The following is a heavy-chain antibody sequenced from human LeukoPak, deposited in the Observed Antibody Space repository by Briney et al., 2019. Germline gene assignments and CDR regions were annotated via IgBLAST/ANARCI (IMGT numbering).Heavy chain of an antibody. CDR1: GFTFSNYA. D-gene: IGHD3-22*01. J-gene: IGHJ4*02. Sequence: GGSLRLSCAASGFTFSNYAMSWVRQAPGKGLEWVSAISGSSDNTYYADSVKGRFTISRDNSKNTLYVQVNSLGTEDTAAYYCAKGSYYDSSGSFYFDYWGQGTLVTVSS. CDR3: AKGSYYDSSGSFYFDY. V-gene: IGHV3-23*01. CDR2: ISGSSDNT.